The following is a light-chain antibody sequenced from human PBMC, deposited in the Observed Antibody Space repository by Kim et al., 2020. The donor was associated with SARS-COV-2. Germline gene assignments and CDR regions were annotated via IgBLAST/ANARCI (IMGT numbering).Light chain of an antibody. V-gene: IGLV1-40*01. CDR3: QSYDNSLSALV. CDR1: SSNIGAGYD. CDR2: GNS. Sequence: QSVLTQPPSVSGAPGQRVTISCTGSSSNIGAGYDVHWYQQLPGTAPKLLIYGNSNRPSGVPDRFSGSKSGTSASLAITGLQAEDEADYYCQSYDNSLSALVFGGGTQLTVL. J-gene: IGLJ3*02.